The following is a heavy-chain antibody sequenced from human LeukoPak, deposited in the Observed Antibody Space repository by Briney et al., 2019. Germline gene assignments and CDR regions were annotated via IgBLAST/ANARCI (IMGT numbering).Heavy chain of an antibody. CDR2: TSHAGDT. D-gene: IGHD1-26*01. V-gene: IGHV4-38-2*02. CDR3: ARGEVGEFDH. CDR1: GYSITRAYN. Sequence: SETLSLTCTVSGYSITRAYNWGWIRQSPEKGLEWIASTSHAGDTYYNPSLKSRVTISVDTSKNLFSLTLASVTAPDTAVYFCARGEVGEFDHWGQGTLVTVSS. J-gene: IGHJ4*02.